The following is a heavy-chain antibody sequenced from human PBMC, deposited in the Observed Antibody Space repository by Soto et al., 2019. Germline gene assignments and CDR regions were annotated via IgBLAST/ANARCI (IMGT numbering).Heavy chain of an antibody. CDR1: GFTFSSYS. CDR3: ARDLVIQVVTSYYYYGMDV. D-gene: IGHD3-16*02. Sequence: LRLSCAASGFTFSSYSMNWVRQAPGKGLEWVSSISSSSSYIYYADSVKGRFTISRDNAKNSLYLQMNSLRAEDTAVYYCARDLVIQVVTSYYYYGMDVWGQGTTVTVSS. J-gene: IGHJ6*02. V-gene: IGHV3-21*01. CDR2: ISSSSSYI.